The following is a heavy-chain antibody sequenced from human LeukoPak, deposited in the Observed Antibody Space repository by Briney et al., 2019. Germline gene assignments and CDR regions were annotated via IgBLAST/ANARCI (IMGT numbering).Heavy chain of an antibody. V-gene: IGHV4-59*01. CDR1: GGSITSYY. CDR3: ARGALRNWFDP. J-gene: IGHJ5*02. Sequence: SETLSLTCSVSGGSITSYYWSWIRQLPGKGLEWIGSVYYTGSTDYSPSLKSRVTISVDTSKNQFSLKLSSVTAADTAVYYCARGALRNWFDPWGQGILVTVSS. D-gene: IGHD5/OR15-5a*01. CDR2: VYYTGST.